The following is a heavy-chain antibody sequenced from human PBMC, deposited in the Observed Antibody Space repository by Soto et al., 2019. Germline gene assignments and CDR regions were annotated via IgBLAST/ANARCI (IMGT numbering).Heavy chain of an antibody. V-gene: IGHV4-31*03. CDR3: AREKCSTSCPMDV. CDR2: IYHSGST. J-gene: IGHJ6*02. CDR1: GGSISSGSYY. D-gene: IGHD2-2*01. Sequence: SETLSLTCTVSGGSISSGSYYWTWIRQHPGKGLEWFGYIYHSGSTYYNPSLKRRVDISVERSKKQFSMKLSSVSAADTAVYYCAREKCSTSCPMDVWGQGTTVTVSS.